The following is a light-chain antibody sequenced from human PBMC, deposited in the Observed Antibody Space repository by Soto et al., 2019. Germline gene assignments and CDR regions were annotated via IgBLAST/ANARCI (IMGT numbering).Light chain of an antibody. V-gene: IGKV1-39*01. J-gene: IGKJ4*01. CDR3: QQSYNTPLT. Sequence: DIQMTQPPSSLSASVGDRVTITCRARQSISSYLNWYQQKPGKAPKLLIYAASSLQSGVPSRFSGSGSGTDFTLTISSRQPEDFASYYCQQSYNTPLTFGGGTKVEIK. CDR2: AAS. CDR1: QSISSY.